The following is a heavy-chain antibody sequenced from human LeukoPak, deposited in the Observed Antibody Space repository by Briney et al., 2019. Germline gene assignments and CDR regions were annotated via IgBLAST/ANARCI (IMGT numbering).Heavy chain of an antibody. CDR1: GGSISSSTSY. V-gene: IGHV4-39*01. Sequence: SETLSLTCTVSGGSISSSTSYWGWIRQPPGKGLEWIGSDRYSGTTYYSPSLKSRLSISIDTSKNQFSLRLTSVTAADTAVYFCARHYYDSSGSYWGYYLDSWGQGTLVTVSS. CDR3: ARHYYDSSGSYWGYYLDS. D-gene: IGHD3-22*01. J-gene: IGHJ4*02. CDR2: DRYSGTT.